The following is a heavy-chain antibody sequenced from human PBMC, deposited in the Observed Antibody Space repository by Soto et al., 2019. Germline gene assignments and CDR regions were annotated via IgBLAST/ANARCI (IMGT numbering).Heavy chain of an antibody. CDR3: ARDIFGGSYDFWH. J-gene: IGHJ4*02. CDR2: LSSDDNT. D-gene: IGHD3-3*01. CDR1: GLSVGRLF. Sequence: GGSMRLSCTASGLSVGRLFVTWVRKAPGKGLEWVSVLSSDDNTYYADSVKGRFTISRDISKNTLFLETNSLRAEDTAVYHCARDIFGGSYDFWHGGQGTLVTVSS. V-gene: IGHV3-66*01.